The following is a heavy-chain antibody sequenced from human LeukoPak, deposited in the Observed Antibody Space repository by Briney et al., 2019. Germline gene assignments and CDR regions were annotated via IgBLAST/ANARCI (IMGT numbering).Heavy chain of an antibody. D-gene: IGHD3-10*01. CDR3: AKDIGAVAPSGYLDY. CDR2: ISWDGGST. J-gene: IGHJ4*02. CDR1: GFTFSSYT. Sequence: GGSLRLSRAASGFTFSSYTMHWVRQAPGKGLEWVSLISWDGGSTYYADSVKGRFTISRDNSKNSLYLQMNSLRTEDTALYYCAKDIGAVAPSGYLDYWGQGTLVTVSS. V-gene: IGHV3-43*01.